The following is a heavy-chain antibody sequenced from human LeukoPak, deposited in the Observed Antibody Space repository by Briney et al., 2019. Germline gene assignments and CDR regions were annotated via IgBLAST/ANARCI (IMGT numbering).Heavy chain of an antibody. CDR3: AREGHNWDFDY. CDR2: ISAYTDSA. V-gene: IGHV1-18*01. CDR1: GNTFTSYG. J-gene: IGHJ4*02. Sequence: GASVKVSCKASGNTFTSYGLSWVRQAPGQGLEWMGWISAYTDSANYAQNLQGRVTMTTDTSTSTAYMELRSLRSDDTAVYYCAREGHNWDFDYWGQGTLVTVSS. D-gene: IGHD1-20*01.